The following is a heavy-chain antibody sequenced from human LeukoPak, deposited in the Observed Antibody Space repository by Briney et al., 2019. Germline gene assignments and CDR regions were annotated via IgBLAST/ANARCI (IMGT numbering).Heavy chain of an antibody. CDR3: ARRSGSYFNF. CDR2: IYPGDSDT. CDR1: GYSFANFW. V-gene: IGHV5-51*01. Sequence: GESLNISCKGSGSGYSFANFWIGWVRPMPGKGLEWMGIIYPGDSDTRYSPSFEGQVTISADKSISTAYLQWSSLRASDTAMYFCARRSGSYFNFWGQGTQVIVSS. D-gene: IGHD1-26*01. J-gene: IGHJ4*02.